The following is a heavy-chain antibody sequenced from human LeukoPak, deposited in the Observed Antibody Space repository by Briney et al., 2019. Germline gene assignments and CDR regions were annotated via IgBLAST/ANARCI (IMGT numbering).Heavy chain of an antibody. D-gene: IGHD4-17*01. CDR3: ARKIYYGDHLVNFFDY. V-gene: IGHV1-18*01. Sequence: ASVKVSCKASGYTFTSYAISWVPQAPGQGLEWMGWISAYNGNTNYAQKLQGRVTMTTDTSTSTAYMELRSLRSDDTAVYYCARKIYYGDHLVNFFDYWGQGTLVTVSS. CDR2: ISAYNGNT. CDR1: GYTFTSYA. J-gene: IGHJ4*02.